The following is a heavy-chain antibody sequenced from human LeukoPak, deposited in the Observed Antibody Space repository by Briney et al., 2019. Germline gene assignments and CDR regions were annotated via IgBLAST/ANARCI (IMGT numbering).Heavy chain of an antibody. CDR3: ARDSVGYYDSSGYFLVNHFQH. J-gene: IGHJ1*01. CDR1: GYTFTSYG. V-gene: IGHV1-18*01. CDR2: ISAYNGNT. D-gene: IGHD3-22*01. Sequence: ASVKVSCKASGYTFTSYGISWVRQAPGQGLEWMGWISAYNGNTNYAQKLQGRVTMTTDTSTSTAYMELRSLRSDDTAVYYCARDSVGYYDSSGYFLVNHFQHWGQGALVTVSS.